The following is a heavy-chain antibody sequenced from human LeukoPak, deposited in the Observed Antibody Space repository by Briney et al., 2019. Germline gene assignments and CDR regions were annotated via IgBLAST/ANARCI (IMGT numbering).Heavy chain of an antibody. V-gene: IGHV3-30*02. J-gene: IGHJ5*02. CDR2: IQFDGSPK. CDR1: GFTFSDYG. D-gene: IGHD2-2*01. CDR3: AKDRCSTSCVNRFDP. Sequence: GGSLRLSCVATGFTFSDYGMHWVRQAPGKGLEWVAFIQFDGSPKLYADSVKGRFAISRDDSKNTLYLQMNSLTAEDTALYHCAKDRCSTSCVNRFDPWGQGTLVTVSS.